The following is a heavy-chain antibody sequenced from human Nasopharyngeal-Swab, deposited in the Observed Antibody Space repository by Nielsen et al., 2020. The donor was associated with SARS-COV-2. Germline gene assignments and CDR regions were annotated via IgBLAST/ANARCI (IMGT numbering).Heavy chain of an antibody. CDR2: IHWNGGSR. D-gene: IGHD5-18*01. CDR3: ARVGHVDTSMSGAFDI. V-gene: IGHV3-20*01. Sequence: GGSLRLSCAASGFSFADYGMTWVRQGPGTGLEWVSTIHWNGGSRTYADSVKGRFTISRDNAKNSLYLQMHSLRAEDTALYRCARVGHVDTSMSGAFDIWGQGTMVTVSS. J-gene: IGHJ3*02. CDR1: GFSFADYG.